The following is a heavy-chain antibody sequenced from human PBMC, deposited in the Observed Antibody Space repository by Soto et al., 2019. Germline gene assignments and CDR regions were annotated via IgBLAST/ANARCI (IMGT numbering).Heavy chain of an antibody. CDR2: IYATGTT. CDR1: GGSISSGYYY. J-gene: IGHJ5*02. V-gene: IGHV4-61*02. CDR3: VRDGTKTLRDWFDP. D-gene: IGHD1-1*01. Sequence: SETLSLTCSVSGGSISSGYYYWSWIRKSAGKGLEWIGRIYATGTTDYNPSLKSRVMMSVDTSKKQFSLKLRSVTAADTAVYYCVRDGTKTLRDWFDPWGQGISVTVSS.